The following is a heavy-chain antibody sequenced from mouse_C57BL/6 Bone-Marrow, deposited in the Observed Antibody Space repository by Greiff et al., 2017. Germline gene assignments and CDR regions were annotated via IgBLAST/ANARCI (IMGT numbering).Heavy chain of an antibody. CDR2: IYPRSGNT. CDR1: GYTFTSYG. J-gene: IGHJ1*03. CDR3: ARVDYGSSWYFDV. Sequence: VQLQQSGAELARPGASVKLSCKASGYTFTSYGISWVKQRTGQGLEWIGEIYPRSGNTYYNEKFKGKATLTADKSSSTAYMELRSLTSEDSAVYFCARVDYGSSWYFDVWVTGTTVTVSS. V-gene: IGHV1-81*01. D-gene: IGHD1-1*01.